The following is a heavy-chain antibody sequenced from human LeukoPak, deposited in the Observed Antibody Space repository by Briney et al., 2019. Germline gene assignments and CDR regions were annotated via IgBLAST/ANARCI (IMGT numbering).Heavy chain of an antibody. CDR1: GFTFSSYE. CDR2: ISTSATRL. J-gene: IGHJ5*02. CDR3: ARGPIAAGGFVGP. Sequence: SGGSLRLSCAASGFTFSSYEMNWVRQAPGKGLEWVSYISTSATRLDYADSVKGRFTISRDNARNSLYLQMDSLRAEDTAVYYCARGPIAAGGFVGPWGQGTLVTVSS. V-gene: IGHV3-48*03. D-gene: IGHD6-13*01.